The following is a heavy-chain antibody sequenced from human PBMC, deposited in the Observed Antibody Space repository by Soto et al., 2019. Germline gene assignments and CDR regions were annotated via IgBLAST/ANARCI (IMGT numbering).Heavy chain of an antibody. CDR3: ATGIAAAGIVPEYFQH. J-gene: IGHJ1*01. CDR1: GGTFSSYA. Sequence: QVQLVQSGAEVKKPGSSVKVSCKASGGTFSSYAISWVRQAPGQGLEWMGGLIPIFGTANYAQKFQGRVTITADESTSTAYMELSSLRSEDTAVYYCATGIAAAGIVPEYFQHWGQGTLVTVSS. D-gene: IGHD6-13*01. CDR2: LIPIFGTA. V-gene: IGHV1-69*01.